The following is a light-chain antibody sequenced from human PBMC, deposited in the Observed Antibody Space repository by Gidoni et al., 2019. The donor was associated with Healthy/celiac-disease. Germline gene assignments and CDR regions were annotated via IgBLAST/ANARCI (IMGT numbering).Light chain of an antibody. CDR1: KGISNY. CDR3: QKYNSAPWT. Sequence: DIQMTQSPSSLSASVGDRVTITCRASKGISNYLAWYQQKPGKVPKLLIYAASTLQSGVPSRFSGSGSGTDFTLTISSLQPEDVATYYCQKYNSAPWTFXQXTKVEIK. CDR2: AAS. J-gene: IGKJ1*01. V-gene: IGKV1-27*01.